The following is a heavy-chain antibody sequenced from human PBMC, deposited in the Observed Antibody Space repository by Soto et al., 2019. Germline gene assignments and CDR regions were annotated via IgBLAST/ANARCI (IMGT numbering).Heavy chain of an antibody. CDR2: ISYDGSNK. CDR3: ARDRGVWGSGSGDY. CDR1: GFTFSSYA. Sequence: QVQLVESGGGVVQPGRSLRLSCAASGFTFSSYAMHWVRQAPGKGLEWVAVISYDGSNKYYADSVKGRFTISRDNSKNTLYLQMNRLRAEDTAVYYCARDRGVWGSGSGDYWGQGTLVTVSS. V-gene: IGHV3-30-3*01. D-gene: IGHD3-10*01. J-gene: IGHJ4*02.